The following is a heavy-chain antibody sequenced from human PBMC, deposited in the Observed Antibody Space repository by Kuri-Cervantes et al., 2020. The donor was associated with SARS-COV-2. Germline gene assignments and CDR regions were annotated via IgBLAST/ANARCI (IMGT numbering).Heavy chain of an antibody. CDR1: GFSFRTHG. D-gene: IGHD6-19*01. V-gene: IGHV3-30*03. CDR2: MSADESYK. Sequence: GGSLRLSCAASGFSFRTHGMHWVRRASGRGLEWVAVMSADESYKNYGDSVKGRFTVSRDNSRNTLYLQMNSLRLEDTAVYYCATLGLGGKNGWYGFDYWGLGALVTVSS. CDR3: ATLGLGGKNGWYGFDY. J-gene: IGHJ4*02.